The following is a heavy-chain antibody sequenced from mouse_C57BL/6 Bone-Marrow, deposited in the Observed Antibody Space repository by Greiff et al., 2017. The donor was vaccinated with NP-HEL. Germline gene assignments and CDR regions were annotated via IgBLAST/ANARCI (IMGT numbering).Heavy chain of an antibody. D-gene: IGHD2-5*01. CDR2: ISSGGSYT. Sequence: DVMLVESGGDLVKPGGSLKLSCAASGFTFSSSGMSWVRQTPDKRLEWVATISSGGSYTYYPDSVKGRFTISRDNAKNTLYLQMSSLKSEDTAMYYCARHYYSNYFDYWGQGTTLTVSS. J-gene: IGHJ2*01. CDR1: GFTFSSSG. V-gene: IGHV5-6*02. CDR3: ARHYYSNYFDY.